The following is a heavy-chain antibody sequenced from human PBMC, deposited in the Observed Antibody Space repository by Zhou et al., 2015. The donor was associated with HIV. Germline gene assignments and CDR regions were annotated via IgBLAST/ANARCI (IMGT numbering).Heavy chain of an antibody. D-gene: IGHD3-3*01. CDR1: GGTFSSYA. CDR3: ARVGYYDFWSGYPTRYYYYMDV. J-gene: IGHJ6*03. V-gene: IGHV1-69*01. CDR2: IIPIFGTA. Sequence: QVQLVQSGAEVKKPGSSVKVSCKASGGTFSSYAINWVRQAPGQGLEWMGGIIPIFGTANYAQKFQGRVTITADESTSTAYMELSSLRSEDTAVYYCARVGYYDFWSGYPTRYYYYMDVWGKGTTVTVSS.